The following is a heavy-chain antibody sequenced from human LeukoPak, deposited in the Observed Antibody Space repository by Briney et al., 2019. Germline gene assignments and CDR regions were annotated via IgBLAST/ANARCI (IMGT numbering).Heavy chain of an antibody. J-gene: IGHJ6*03. Sequence: GGSLRLSCAASGFTFNTYAMTWVRQAPGKGLEWVSSINAYGGNTYYVDSVKGRFTISRDNSKNTLYLQMDSLRAEDTAVYHCARTNLNILPTTPPGRVNYYYFMDVWGKGTTVTVSS. CDR3: ARTNLNILPTTPPGRVNYYYFMDV. CDR1: GFTFNTYA. CDR2: INAYGGNT. D-gene: IGHD3-3*02. V-gene: IGHV3-23*01.